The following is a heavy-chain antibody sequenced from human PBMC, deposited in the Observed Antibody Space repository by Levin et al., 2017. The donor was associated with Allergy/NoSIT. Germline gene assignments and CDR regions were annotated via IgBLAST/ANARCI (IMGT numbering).Heavy chain of an antibody. D-gene: IGHD6-6*01. Sequence: GGSLRLSCAASGFTFSSYGMHWVRQAPGKGLEWVAVIWYDGSNKYYADSVKGRFTISRDNSKNTLYLQMNSLRAEDTAVYYCARLGGEAARLGYYYYGMDVWGQGTTVTVSS. CDR2: IWYDGSNK. V-gene: IGHV3-33*01. J-gene: IGHJ6*02. CDR3: ARLGGEAARLGYYYYGMDV. CDR1: GFTFSSYG.